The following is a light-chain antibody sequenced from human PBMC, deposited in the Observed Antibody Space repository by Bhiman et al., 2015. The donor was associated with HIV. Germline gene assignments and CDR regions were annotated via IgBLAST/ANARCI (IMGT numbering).Light chain of an antibody. Sequence: QSTLTQPASVSGSPGQSITISCTGTTGDIGGSTYVSWYQQHPGKAPKLMIYDVSQRPSGVSNRFSGSKSGNTASLTISGLQAEDEADYYCSSYTSSTGAFGGGTKLTVL. CDR3: SSYTSSTGA. CDR2: DVS. CDR1: TGDIGGSTY. J-gene: IGLJ2*01. V-gene: IGLV2-14*03.